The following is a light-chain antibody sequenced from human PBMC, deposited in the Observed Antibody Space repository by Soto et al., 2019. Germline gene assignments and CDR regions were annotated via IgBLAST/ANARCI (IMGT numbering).Light chain of an antibody. CDR1: QSLLNSANDKIH. J-gene: IGKJ1*01. V-gene: IGKV4-1*01. CDR3: QQYNSYPWT. Sequence: DIVMTQSPASLAVSLGERATINCKSSQSLLNSANDKIHLAWYQQKPGQPPKLLIWRASTRDSGVPDRFSGSGSGTDFTLTINSLQAEDVATYYCQQYNSYPWTFGQGTKVEIK. CDR2: RAS.